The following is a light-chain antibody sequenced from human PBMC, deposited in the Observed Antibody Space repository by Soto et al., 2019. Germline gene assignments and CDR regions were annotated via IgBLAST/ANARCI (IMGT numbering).Light chain of an antibody. CDR3: QQSYSTPPT. J-gene: IGKJ2*01. CDR1: QSISTY. CDR2: GIF. Sequence: DIQMTQSPSSLSASVVDRVTITCRTSQSISTYLNWYQQKPGKAPKLLIYGIFSLESGVPSRFSGGGSGTDFSLTISRLQPEDFAVYYCQQSYSTPPTFGQGTKVEIK. V-gene: IGKV1-39*01.